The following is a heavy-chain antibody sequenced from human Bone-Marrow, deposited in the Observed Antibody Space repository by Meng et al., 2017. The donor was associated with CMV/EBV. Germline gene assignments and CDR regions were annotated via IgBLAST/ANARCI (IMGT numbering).Heavy chain of an antibody. CDR3: AKDHALRYFDWPYYSDY. CDR1: FTFKPYA. V-gene: IGHV3-23*01. Sequence: FTFKPYAMSWVRQAPGKGLEWVSAISGSSGSTYYADSVRGRFTISSDHSKNTLYLQLNSLRAEDTGVYYCAKDHALRYFDWPYYSDYWGQGTLVTVSS. D-gene: IGHD3-9*01. J-gene: IGHJ4*02. CDR2: ISGSSGST.